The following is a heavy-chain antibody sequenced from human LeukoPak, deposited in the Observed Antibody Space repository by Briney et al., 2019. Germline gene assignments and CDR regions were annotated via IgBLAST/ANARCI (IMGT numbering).Heavy chain of an antibody. D-gene: IGHD2-2*01. V-gene: IGHV1-69*01. CDR1: GGTFSSYA. Sequence: GSSVKVSCKASGGTFSSYAISWVRQAPGQGLEWMGGIIPIFGTANYAQKFQGRVTITADESTSTAYMELSSLRSEDTAVYYCAIRLGYCSGTSCSNWFDPWGQGTLVTVSS. CDR3: AIRLGYCSGTSCSNWFDP. CDR2: IIPIFGTA. J-gene: IGHJ5*02.